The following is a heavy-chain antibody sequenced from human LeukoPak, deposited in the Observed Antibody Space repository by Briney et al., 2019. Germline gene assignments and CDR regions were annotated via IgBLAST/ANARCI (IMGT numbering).Heavy chain of an antibody. CDR2: IKQDGSEK. CDR3: ANSGGYSSGYPDY. V-gene: IGHV3-7*01. D-gene: IGHD5-18*01. CDR1: RFTFSSYW. J-gene: IGHJ4*02. Sequence: GGSLRLSCAASRFTFSSYWMSWVRQAPGKGLEWVANIKQDGSEKYYVDSVKGRFTISRDNAKNSLYLQMNSLRAEDTAVYYCANSGGYSSGYPDYWGQGTLVTVSS.